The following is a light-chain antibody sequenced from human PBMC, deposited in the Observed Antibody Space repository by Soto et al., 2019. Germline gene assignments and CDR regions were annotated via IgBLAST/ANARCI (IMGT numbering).Light chain of an antibody. CDR2: LGS. J-gene: IGKJ4*01. CDR1: QRLLHSNGNTF. Sequence: EIVMTQSPPSLTVTPGEPASISCRSSQRLLHSNGNTFLDWYLQKPGQSPQLLIYLGSNRASGVPDRVSGSEAGTDFTLKISRVEAEDFGVYYCIQTLQTPLTFGGGTKV. V-gene: IGKV2-28*01. CDR3: IQTLQTPLT.